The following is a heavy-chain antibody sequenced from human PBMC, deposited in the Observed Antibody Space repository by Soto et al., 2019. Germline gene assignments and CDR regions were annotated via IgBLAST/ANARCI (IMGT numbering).Heavy chain of an antibody. CDR3: ARGAAGTFDY. Sequence: QLQLQESGPGLVKPSETLSLTCTVSGGSISSSSYYWGWIRQPPGKGLEWIGSIYYSGRTYYNPSLRSRVTISVDTSKNQFSLKLSSVTAADTAVYYCARGAAGTFDYWGQGTLVTVSS. J-gene: IGHJ4*02. CDR2: IYYSGRT. CDR1: GGSISSSSYY. D-gene: IGHD6-13*01. V-gene: IGHV4-39*01.